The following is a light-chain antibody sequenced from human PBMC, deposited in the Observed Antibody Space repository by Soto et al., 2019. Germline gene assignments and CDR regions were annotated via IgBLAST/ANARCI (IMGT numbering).Light chain of an antibody. CDR3: QQYGSAPLT. V-gene: IGKV3-20*01. Sequence: EIVLPQSPGTLSLSPGERATLSCRASQSVSSSYLAWYQQKPGQAPRLLIYGASSRATGIPARFSGSGSGTDFTLTISRLEPEDLAVYYCQQYGSAPLTFGQGTKLEIK. CDR1: QSVSSSY. J-gene: IGKJ1*01. CDR2: GAS.